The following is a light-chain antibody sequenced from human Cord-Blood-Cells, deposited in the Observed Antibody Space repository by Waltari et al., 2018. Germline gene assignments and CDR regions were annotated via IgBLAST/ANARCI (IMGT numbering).Light chain of an antibody. V-gene: IGLV2-23*01. Sequence: QSALTQPAYVSGSPGQSITISCTGTSSDVGSYNLVSWYQQHPGKAPKLMIYEGSKRPSVVANRFSGSNSGNTTSLTCSGLQAEDEADYYCCSYAGSSTWVFGGGTKLTVL. CDR2: EGS. CDR1: SSDVGSYNL. CDR3: CSYAGSSTWV. J-gene: IGLJ3*02.